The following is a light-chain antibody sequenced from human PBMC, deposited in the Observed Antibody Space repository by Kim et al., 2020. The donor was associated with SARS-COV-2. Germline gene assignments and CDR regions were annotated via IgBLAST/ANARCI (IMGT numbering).Light chain of an antibody. CDR3: QQDYNSFT. Sequence: PGERVTLSCRASQSVSSSYLTWYQQKPGQAPRLLIYGASTRATGIPARFSGSGSGTDFTLTISSLQPEDFAVYYCQQDYNSFTFGGGTKVDI. J-gene: IGKJ4*01. CDR2: GAS. CDR1: QSVSSSY. V-gene: IGKV3D-7*01.